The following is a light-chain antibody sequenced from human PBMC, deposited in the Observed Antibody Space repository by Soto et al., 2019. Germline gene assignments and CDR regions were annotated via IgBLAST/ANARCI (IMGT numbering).Light chain of an antibody. CDR2: AAS. J-gene: IGKJ5*01. CDR1: QSIITH. CDR3: QQSYSTPQT. V-gene: IGKV1-39*01. Sequence: EIQMNQSPSALSASVGDRVTITCRASQSIITHLNWYQQKPGKAPNLLIYAASNLQSGVPSRFSGSGSVTDFTLTISSLQPEDFATYYCQQSYSTPQTFGQGTRLETK.